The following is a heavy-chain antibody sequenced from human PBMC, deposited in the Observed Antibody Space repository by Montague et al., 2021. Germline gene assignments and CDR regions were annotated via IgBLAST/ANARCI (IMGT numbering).Heavy chain of an antibody. D-gene: IGHD3-10*01. Sequence: SETLSLTCGVYGGSRSEYYWTWIRQSPEKGLEWIGEVRHIGSTNYNPSLKSRVTMSVDKSKNQFSLKLRSVTAADTAVYYCASDRGPLDYWGQGTVVTVSS. CDR3: ASDRGPLDY. V-gene: IGHV4-34*01. CDR2: VRHIGST. J-gene: IGHJ4*02. CDR1: GGSRSEYY.